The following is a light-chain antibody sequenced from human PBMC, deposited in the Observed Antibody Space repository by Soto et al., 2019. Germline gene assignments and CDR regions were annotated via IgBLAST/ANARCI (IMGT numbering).Light chain of an antibody. Sequence: QSVLTQPASVSGSPGQSITISCTGTSSDVGAYTSVSWYQQHPGKAPKLMIYEVSNRPSGVSNRFSGSKSANTASLTISGLQADDDAHDYCSSSTRVNSNYVFGTGTKLTVL. J-gene: IGLJ1*01. CDR3: SSSTRVNSNYV. V-gene: IGLV2-14*01. CDR2: EVS. CDR1: SSDVGAYTS.